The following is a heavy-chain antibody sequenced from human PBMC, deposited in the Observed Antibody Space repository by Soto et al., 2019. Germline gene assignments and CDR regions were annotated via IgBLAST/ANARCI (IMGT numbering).Heavy chain of an antibody. CDR2: IIPIFGTA. CDR1: GGTFSSYA. V-gene: IGHV1-69*01. CDR3: ATRVDYYDSSGYSDAFDI. J-gene: IGHJ3*02. D-gene: IGHD3-22*01. Sequence: QVQLVQSGAEVKKPGSSVKVSCKASGGTFSSYAISWVRQAPGQGLEWMGGIIPIFGTANYAQKFQGRVTITADESTSTAYMELSSLRSEDTAVSYCATRVDYYDSSGYSDAFDIWGQGTMVTVSS.